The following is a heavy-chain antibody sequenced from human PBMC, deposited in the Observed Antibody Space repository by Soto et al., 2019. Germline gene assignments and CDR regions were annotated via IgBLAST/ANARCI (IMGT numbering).Heavy chain of an antibody. CDR2: FDPEDGET. CDR1: GYTLTELS. Sequence: ASVKVSCKVSGYTLTELSMHWVRQAPGKGLEWMGGFDPEDGETIYAQKFQGRVTMTEDTSTDTAYMELSSLRSEDTAVYYCATSPAAATPRPVDYWGQGTLVTVSS. CDR3: ATSPAAATPRPVDY. V-gene: IGHV1-24*01. D-gene: IGHD6-13*01. J-gene: IGHJ4*02.